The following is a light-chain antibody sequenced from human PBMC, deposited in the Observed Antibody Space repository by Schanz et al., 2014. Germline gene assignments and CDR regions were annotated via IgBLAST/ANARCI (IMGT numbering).Light chain of an antibody. CDR2: DVT. CDR3: SSYSNSSTLVV. V-gene: IGLV2-14*03. J-gene: IGLJ2*01. CDR1: NSDVRSFNF. Sequence: QSALTQPASVSGSAGQSITMSCTGGNSDVRSFNFVSWYQQHPGNAPKLLIFDVTNRPSGVSNRFSGSKSGNSASLTISGLRAEDEATYYCSSYSNSSTLVVFGGGTKLTVL.